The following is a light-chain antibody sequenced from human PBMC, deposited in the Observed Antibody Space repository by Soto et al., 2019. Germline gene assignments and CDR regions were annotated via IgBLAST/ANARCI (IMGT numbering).Light chain of an antibody. CDR3: QQPSNWHS. CDR2: DAS. Sequence: EIVLTQSPATLSLSPGERATLSCRASQSVSSYLAWYQQKPGQAPRLLIYDASNRATGIPARFSGSGSGTDITLTISSLEPEYFAVYYCQQPSNWHSFGGGTKVEIK. V-gene: IGKV3-11*01. J-gene: IGKJ4*01. CDR1: QSVSSY.